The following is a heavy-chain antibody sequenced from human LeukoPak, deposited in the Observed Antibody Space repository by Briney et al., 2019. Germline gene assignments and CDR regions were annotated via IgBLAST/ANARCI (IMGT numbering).Heavy chain of an antibody. CDR1: GFTFSSYS. D-gene: IGHD3-22*01. CDR3: ARELNYYDSRGYHQRYFDY. CDR2: ISSSSSYI. Sequence: KPGGSLRLSCAASGFTFSSYSMNWVRQAPGKGLEWVSSISSSSSYIYYADSVKGRFTISRDNAKNSLYLQMNSRRAEDTAVYYCARELNYYDSRGYHQRYFDYWGQGTLVTVSS. J-gene: IGHJ4*02. V-gene: IGHV3-21*01.